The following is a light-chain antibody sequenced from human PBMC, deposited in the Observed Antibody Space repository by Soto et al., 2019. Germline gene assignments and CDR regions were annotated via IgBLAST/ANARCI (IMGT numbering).Light chain of an antibody. J-gene: IGKJ1*01. CDR2: GAS. CDR1: QSVAANY. Sequence: EVLLTQSPGTLSLSPGERATLSCRASQSVAANYLAWYQQKPGQAPRRLIYGASSRATGIPDRFSGSGSGTDFTLTISRLEPEDFAVYYCQYYGTSPRTFGQGTKV. CDR3: QYYGTSPRT. V-gene: IGKV3-20*01.